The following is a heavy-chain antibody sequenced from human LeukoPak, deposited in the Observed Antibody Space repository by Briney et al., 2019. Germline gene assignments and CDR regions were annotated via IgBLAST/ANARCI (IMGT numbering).Heavy chain of an antibody. Sequence: SETLSLTCTVSGDSISTSNSYWGWIRQPPGKGLEWIGSIYYSGSTYYNPSLKSRVTISVDTSKNQFSLKLSSVTAADTAVYYCARGDIVATPSGWFDPWGQGTLVTVSS. V-gene: IGHV4-39*01. J-gene: IGHJ5*02. D-gene: IGHD5-12*01. CDR2: IYYSGST. CDR1: GDSISTSNSY. CDR3: ARGDIVATPSGWFDP.